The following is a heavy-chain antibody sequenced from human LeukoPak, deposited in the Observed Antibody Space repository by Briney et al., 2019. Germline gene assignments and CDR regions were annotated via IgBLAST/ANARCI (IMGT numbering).Heavy chain of an antibody. CDR1: GGSISGYL. Sequence: SETLSLTCTVSGGSISGYLWSWIRQPAGKGLEWIGRIYATGTTNYNPSLKSRVTMSVDTSKNQFSLNLTSVTAADTAVYYCAREGGGSNRCLDWGQGTLVTVSS. CDR3: AREGGGSNRCLD. J-gene: IGHJ1*01. D-gene: IGHD3-16*02. CDR2: IYATGTT. V-gene: IGHV4-4*07.